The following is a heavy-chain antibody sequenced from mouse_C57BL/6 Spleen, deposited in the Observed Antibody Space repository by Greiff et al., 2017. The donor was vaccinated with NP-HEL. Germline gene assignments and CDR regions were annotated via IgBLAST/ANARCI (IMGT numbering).Heavy chain of an antibody. J-gene: IGHJ3*01. D-gene: IGHD2-4*01. CDR1: GYTFTSYW. V-gene: IGHV1-55*01. CDR2: IYPGSGST. CDR3: ARSGDYDEFAY. Sequence: QVQLKQPGAELVKPGASVKMSCKASGYTFTSYWITWVKQRPGQGLEWIGDIYPGSGSTNYNGKFKSKATLTVDTSSSTAYMQLSSLTSEDSAVYYCARSGDYDEFAYWGQGTLVTVSA.